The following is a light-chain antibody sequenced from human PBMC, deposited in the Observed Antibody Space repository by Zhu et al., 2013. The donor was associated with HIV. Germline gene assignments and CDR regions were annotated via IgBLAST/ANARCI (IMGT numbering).Light chain of an antibody. CDR3: QQFDGSPRT. CDR1: QNVGTSY. Sequence: IVLTQSPGTLSLSPGETATLSCRASQNVGTSYLAWYQQKPGQAPRLLIYDTSSRATGIPDRFSGSGSGTDFTHSISRVEPEDFAMYYCQQFDGSPRTFGQGTKVELK. J-gene: IGKJ1*01. CDR2: DTS. V-gene: IGKV3-20*01.